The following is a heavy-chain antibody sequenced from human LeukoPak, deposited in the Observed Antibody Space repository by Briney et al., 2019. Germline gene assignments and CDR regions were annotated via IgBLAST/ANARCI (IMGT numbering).Heavy chain of an antibody. Sequence: PSGTLSLTCTVSGGSISSSSYYWGWMRQPPGKGLEWIGSIYYSGDTYYNPSLKSRVTISVDTSKNQFSLKLSSVTAADTAVYYCARHSGMTTVTAYLDCWGQGTLVTVSS. CDR3: ARHSGMTTVTAYLDC. CDR2: IYYSGDT. V-gene: IGHV4-39*01. J-gene: IGHJ4*02. CDR1: GGSISSSSYY. D-gene: IGHD4-17*01.